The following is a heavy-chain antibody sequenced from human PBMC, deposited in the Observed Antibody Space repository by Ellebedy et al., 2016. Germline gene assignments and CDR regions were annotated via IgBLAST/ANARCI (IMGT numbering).Heavy chain of an antibody. Sequence: GGSLRLSCAASGFTVSSNYMSWVRQAPGKGLEWVSVIYSGGSTYYADSVKGRFTISRDNSKNTLYLQMNSLRAEDTAVYYCARVREGRNYDILTGYYFNYYYGMDVWGQGTTVTVSS. V-gene: IGHV3-66*01. J-gene: IGHJ6*02. CDR1: GFTVSSNY. CDR3: ARVREGRNYDILTGYYFNYYYGMDV. CDR2: IYSGGST. D-gene: IGHD3-9*01.